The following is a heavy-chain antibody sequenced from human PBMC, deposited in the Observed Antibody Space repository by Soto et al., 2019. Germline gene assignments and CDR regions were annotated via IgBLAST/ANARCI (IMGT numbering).Heavy chain of an antibody. CDR2: IYYSVST. Sequence: SETLSLTCTVSGGSISSYYWSWIRQPPGKGLEWIGYIYYSVSTNYSPSLKSRVTISVDTSKNQFSLKLSSVTATDTAVYYCARDAKGYYARGYCSGGSCPPFDYWGQGTLVTVSS. CDR3: ARDAKGYYARGYCSGGSCPPFDY. V-gene: IGHV4-59*12. J-gene: IGHJ4*02. D-gene: IGHD2-15*01. CDR1: GGSISSYY.